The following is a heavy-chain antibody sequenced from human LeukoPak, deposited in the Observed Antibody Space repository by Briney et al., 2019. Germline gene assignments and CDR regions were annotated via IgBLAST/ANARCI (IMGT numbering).Heavy chain of an antibody. D-gene: IGHD6-19*01. CDR1: GGSISSGSYY. CDR2: IYTSGST. CDR3: ASTGSLYSSGWRVLDY. Sequence: SETLSLTXTVSGGSISSGSYYWSWIRQPAGKGLEWIGRIYTSGSTNYNPSLKSRVTISVDTSKNQFSLKLSSVTAADTAVYYCASTGSLYSSGWRVLDYWGQGTLVTVSS. J-gene: IGHJ4*02. V-gene: IGHV4-61*02.